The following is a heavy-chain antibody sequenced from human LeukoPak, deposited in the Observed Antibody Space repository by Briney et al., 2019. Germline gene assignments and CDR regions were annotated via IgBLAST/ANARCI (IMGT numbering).Heavy chain of an antibody. CDR2: ISGSGGST. V-gene: IGHV3-23*01. CDR1: GFTFSSYA. Sequence: GGSLRLSCAASGFTFSSYAMSWVRQAPGKGLEWVSAISGSGGSTYYADSVKGRFTISRDNSKNTLYLQMNSLRAEDTAVSYCAKGGGITTSPRFGYWGQGTLVTVSS. CDR3: AKGGGITTSPRFGY. J-gene: IGHJ4*02. D-gene: IGHD3-10*01.